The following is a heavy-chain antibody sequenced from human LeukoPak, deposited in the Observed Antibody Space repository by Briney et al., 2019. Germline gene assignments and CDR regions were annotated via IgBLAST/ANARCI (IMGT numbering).Heavy chain of an antibody. V-gene: IGHV3-48*02. CDR3: ARSLEAIVVVVAAWYFDY. CDR2: ISSSSSTI. Sequence: RPGRSLRLSCAASGFTFSSYSMNWVRQAPGKGLEWVSYISSSSSTIYYADSVKGRFTISRDNAKNSLYLQMNSLRDEDTAVYYCARSLEAIVVVVAAWYFDYWGQGTLVTVSS. J-gene: IGHJ4*02. D-gene: IGHD2-15*01. CDR1: GFTFSSYS.